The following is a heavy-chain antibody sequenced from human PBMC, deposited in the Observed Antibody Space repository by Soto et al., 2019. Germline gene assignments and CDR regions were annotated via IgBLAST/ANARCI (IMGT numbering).Heavy chain of an antibody. D-gene: IGHD1-26*01. CDR3: ATGVWELPHSHPHHNWFDP. J-gene: IGHJ5*02. CDR2: ISAYNGNT. Sequence: ASVKGSRKSSGYTYNMYRITWVRQAPGQELEWMGRISAYNGNTNYAQKFQGRVTMTEDTSTDTAYMELSSLRSEDTAVYYCATGVWELPHSHPHHNWFDPWGQGTLVTVSS. CDR1: GYTYNMYR. V-gene: IGHV1-18*04.